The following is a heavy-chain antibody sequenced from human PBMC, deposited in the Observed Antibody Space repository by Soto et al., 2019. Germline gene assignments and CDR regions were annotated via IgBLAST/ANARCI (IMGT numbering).Heavy chain of an antibody. Sequence: ASVKVSCKASGGTFSSYAISWVRQAPGQGLEWMGGIIPIFGTANYAQKFQGRVTITADESTSTAYMELSSLRSEDTAVYYCARVFVELLHGYYYYYGMDVWGQGTKVTVSS. CDR1: GGTFSSYA. D-gene: IGHD2-15*01. CDR3: ARVFVELLHGYYYYYGMDV. CDR2: IIPIFGTA. V-gene: IGHV1-69*13. J-gene: IGHJ6*02.